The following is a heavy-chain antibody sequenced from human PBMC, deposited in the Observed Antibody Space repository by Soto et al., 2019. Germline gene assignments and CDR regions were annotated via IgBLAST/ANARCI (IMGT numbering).Heavy chain of an antibody. D-gene: IGHD6-19*01. CDR3: ARWSGWFDAFDI. Sequence: PGGSLGLSCAASGYTFSSYWMSWVRKAPGKGLEWVANIKQDGSEKYYVDSVKGRFTISRDNAKNSLYLQMNSLRAEDTAVYYCARWSGWFDAFDIWGQGTMVTVSS. CDR1: GYTFSSYW. J-gene: IGHJ3*02. V-gene: IGHV3-7*01. CDR2: IKQDGSEK.